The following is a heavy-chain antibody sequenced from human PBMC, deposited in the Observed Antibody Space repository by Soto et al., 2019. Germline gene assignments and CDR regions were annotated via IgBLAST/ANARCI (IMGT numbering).Heavy chain of an antibody. V-gene: IGHV4-61*08. CDR2: IYYSGST. D-gene: IGHD6-19*01. J-gene: IGHJ4*02. CDR1: YGPIRDGVEH. Sequence: VFYGPIRDGVEHGSCHNKPPGKGLEWIGYIYYSGSTNYNPSLKSRVTISVDTSKNQFSLKLSSVTAADTAVYYCARADKIAVAGTNYWGQGTMVPGSS. CDR3: ARADKIAVAGTNY.